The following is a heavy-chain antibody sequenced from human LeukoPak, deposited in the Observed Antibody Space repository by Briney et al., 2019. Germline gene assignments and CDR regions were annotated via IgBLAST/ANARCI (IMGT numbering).Heavy chain of an antibody. CDR3: AKRPFDSSGWYIRFDY. CDR2: IRYDGSNK. J-gene: IGHJ4*02. CDR1: GFTFSSYG. V-gene: IGHV3-30*02. Sequence: GGSLRLSCAASGFTFSSYGMHWVRQAPGKGLEWVAFIRYDGSNKYYADSVKGRFTISRDNSKNTLYLQMNSRRAEDTAVYYCAKRPFDSSGWYIRFDYWGQGTLVTVSS. D-gene: IGHD6-19*01.